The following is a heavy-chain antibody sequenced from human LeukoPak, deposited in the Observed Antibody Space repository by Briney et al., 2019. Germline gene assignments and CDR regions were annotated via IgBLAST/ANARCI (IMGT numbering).Heavy chain of an antibody. Sequence: GGSLRLSCAASGFTFSSYSMNWVRQAPGKGLEWVSYISSSSSTIYYADSVKGRFTISRDNAKNSLYLQMNSLRAEDTAVYYCAREAVAGTWFPGYFDYWGQGTLVTVSS. V-gene: IGHV3-48*01. D-gene: IGHD6-19*01. J-gene: IGHJ4*02. CDR1: GFTFSSYS. CDR3: AREAVAGTWFPGYFDY. CDR2: ISSSSSTI.